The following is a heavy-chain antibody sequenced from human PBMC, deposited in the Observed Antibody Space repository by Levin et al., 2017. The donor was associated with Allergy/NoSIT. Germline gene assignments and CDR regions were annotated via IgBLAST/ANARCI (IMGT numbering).Heavy chain of an antibody. CDR1: AFSLTGHY. CDR3: VRAGSGNNYYSDY. J-gene: IGHJ4*02. D-gene: IGHD1-26*01. Sequence: GGSLRLSCAASAFSLTGHYMDWVRQAPGKGLEWVGRSRNKANSYSTEYVASVKGRFSISRDDSKNSLYLQMNSLKNEDTAVYYCVRAGSGNNYYSDYWGQGTLVTVSS. CDR2: SRNKANSYST. V-gene: IGHV3-72*01.